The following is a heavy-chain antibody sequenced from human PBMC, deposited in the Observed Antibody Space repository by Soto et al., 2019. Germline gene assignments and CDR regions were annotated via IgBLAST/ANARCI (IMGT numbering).Heavy chain of an antibody. Sequence: EVQLVESGGGSVKPGGSLRLSCAASGLTFSNVWMTWVRQAPGQGLEWVGRIKSKSDGETADVAAPVKARFTISRDDSKNTVFLEMNRLKSEDTALYYCAITAMINRDSSTSFDYWGRGTQVTVSS. CDR1: GLTFSNVW. D-gene: IGHD5-18*01. V-gene: IGHV3-15*01. CDR2: IKSKSDGETA. CDR3: AITAMINRDSSTSFDY. J-gene: IGHJ4*02.